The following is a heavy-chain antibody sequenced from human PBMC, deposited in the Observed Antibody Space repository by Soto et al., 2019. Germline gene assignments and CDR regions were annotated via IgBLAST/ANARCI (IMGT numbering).Heavy chain of an antibody. V-gene: IGHV3-9*01. CDR1: AFIFNDYA. CDR2: ITWNSAYI. J-gene: IGHJ3*02. D-gene: IGHD1-20*01. CDR3: VKDITYQSRSRGAFDI. Sequence: EVQLVESGGGLVQPGRSLRLSCAGSAFIFNDYAIHWVRHAPGKPLEWVSGITWNSAYIAYADSVRGRFTISRDNAKNSLYLQMNTLRVEDTALYYCVKDITYQSRSRGAFDIWGQGTMVTVSS.